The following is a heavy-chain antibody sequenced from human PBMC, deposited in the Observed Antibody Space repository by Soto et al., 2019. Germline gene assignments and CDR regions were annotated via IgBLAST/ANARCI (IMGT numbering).Heavy chain of an antibody. V-gene: IGHV4-30-2*01. Sequence: QPLRLSCGVSYGTSVGGGDSRSCIRQPPGKGLEWIGYIYHSGSTYYNPSLKSRVTISVDRSKNQFSLKLSSVTAADTAVYYCARVVLLWFGEFDYNWFDPWGQGTLVTVSS. J-gene: IGHJ5*02. CDR3: ARVVLLWFGEFDYNWFDP. D-gene: IGHD3-10*01. CDR2: IYHSGST. CDR1: YGTSVGGGDS.